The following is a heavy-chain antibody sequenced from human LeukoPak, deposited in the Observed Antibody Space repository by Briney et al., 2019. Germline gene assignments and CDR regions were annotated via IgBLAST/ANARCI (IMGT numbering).Heavy chain of an antibody. CDR2: IYYSGST. D-gene: IGHD6-13*01. Sequence: PSETLSLTCTVSGGSISSSSYYWGWIRQPPGKGLEWIGSIYYSGSTYYNPSLKSRVTISVDTSKNQFSLKLSSVTAADTAVYYCARGSLAAAGTNFDYWGQGTLVTVSS. V-gene: IGHV4-39*07. J-gene: IGHJ4*02. CDR3: ARGSLAAAGTNFDY. CDR1: GGSISSSSYY.